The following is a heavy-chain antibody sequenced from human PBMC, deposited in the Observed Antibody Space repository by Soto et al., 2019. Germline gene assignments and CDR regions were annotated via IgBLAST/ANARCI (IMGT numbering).Heavy chain of an antibody. V-gene: IGHV1-69*06. D-gene: IGHD3-3*01. J-gene: IGHJ6*02. Sequence: SVKVSCKASGGTFSSYAISWVRQAPGQGLEWMGGIIPIFGTANYAQKFQGRVTITADKSTSTAYMELSSPRSEDTAVYYCARGGTIFGVVDNYGMDVWGQGTTVTVSS. CDR2: IIPIFGTA. CDR1: GGTFSSYA. CDR3: ARGGTIFGVVDNYGMDV.